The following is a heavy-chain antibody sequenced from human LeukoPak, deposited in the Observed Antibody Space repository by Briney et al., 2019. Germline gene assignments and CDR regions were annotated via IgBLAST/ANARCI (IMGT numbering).Heavy chain of an antibody. CDR3: ARAQYGWFDP. J-gene: IGHJ5*02. CDR2: INTDGSAT. CDR1: DFLFSSYW. D-gene: IGHD3-10*01. V-gene: IGHV3-74*03. Sequence: PGGSLRLSCAVSDFLFSSYWMHWVRQAPGKGLVWVSRINTDGSATTYADSVKGRFTISRDNAKNTLYLQVKSLRAEDTAVYYCARAQYGWFDPWGQGTLVTVSS.